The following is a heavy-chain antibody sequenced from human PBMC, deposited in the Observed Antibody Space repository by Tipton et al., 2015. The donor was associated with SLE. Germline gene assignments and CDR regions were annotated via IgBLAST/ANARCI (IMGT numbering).Heavy chain of an antibody. Sequence: TLFLTCTVSGGSISSYYWSWIRQPPGKGLEWIGYIYYSGSTNYNPSLKSRVTISVDTSKNQFSLKLSSVTAADTAVYYCAGRSWYLFDYWGQGTLVTVSS. CDR3: AGRSWYLFDY. CDR1: GGSISSYY. CDR2: IYYSGST. J-gene: IGHJ4*02. V-gene: IGHV4-59*01. D-gene: IGHD6-13*01.